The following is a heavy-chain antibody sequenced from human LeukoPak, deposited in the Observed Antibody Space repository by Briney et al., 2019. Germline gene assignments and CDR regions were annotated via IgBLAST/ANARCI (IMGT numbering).Heavy chain of an antibody. CDR1: GGSISSGGYY. CDR3: ARDDVDYGAFDI. V-gene: IGHV4-31*03. CDR2: IYYSGST. J-gene: IGHJ3*02. Sequence: SETLSLTCTVSGGSISSGGYYWSWICQHPGKGLGWIGYIYYSGSTYYNPSLKSRVTISVDTSKNQFSLKLSSVTAADTAVYYCARDDVDYGAFDIWGQGTMVTVSS. D-gene: IGHD4-17*01.